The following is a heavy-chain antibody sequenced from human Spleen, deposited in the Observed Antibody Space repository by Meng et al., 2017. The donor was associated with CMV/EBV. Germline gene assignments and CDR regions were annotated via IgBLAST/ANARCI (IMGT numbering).Heavy chain of an antibody. CDR1: SSNL. CDR2: RYHNERT. V-gene: IGHV4-4*02. D-gene: IGHD2-21*02. CDR3: ARIERRRILKYCGSDCSTTDY. Sequence: SSNLGTWVRQMPGKRLGLSGERYHNERTNYNPALKSRVTIPVDNFKNPFSHKLGSVTAADTAVYYSARIERRRILKYCGSDCSTTDYWGQGTLVTVSS. J-gene: IGHJ4*02.